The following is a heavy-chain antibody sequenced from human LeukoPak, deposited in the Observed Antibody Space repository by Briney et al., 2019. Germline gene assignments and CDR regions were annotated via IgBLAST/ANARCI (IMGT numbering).Heavy chain of an antibody. CDR3: AKECDYSPGHKFDL. Sequence: GGSLRLSCAASGFTFSSYAMSWVRQAPGKGLEWVSAISGSGGSTYYADTVKGRFTISGDTSRTTLYLQMNGLRAEDTAVYYCAKECDYSPGHKFDLWGQGTLVTVSS. CDR2: ISGSGGST. V-gene: IGHV3-23*01. D-gene: IGHD3-10*01. J-gene: IGHJ4*02. CDR1: GFTFSSYA.